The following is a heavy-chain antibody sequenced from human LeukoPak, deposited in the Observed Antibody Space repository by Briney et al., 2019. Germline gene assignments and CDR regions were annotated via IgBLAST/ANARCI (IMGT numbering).Heavy chain of an antibody. CDR3: ARSPPSTGYDRFDT. J-gene: IGHJ4*02. CDR2: ISAFNGNT. Sequence: ASVKVSCKASGYMFNICGISWVRQAPGQGLEWMGWISAFNGNTNYARNFQDRVTMTTDTSTSTAYMELASLRSDDTAVYYCARSPPSTGYDRFDTWGQGTLVTVSS. V-gene: IGHV1-18*01. D-gene: IGHD5-12*01. CDR1: GYMFNICG.